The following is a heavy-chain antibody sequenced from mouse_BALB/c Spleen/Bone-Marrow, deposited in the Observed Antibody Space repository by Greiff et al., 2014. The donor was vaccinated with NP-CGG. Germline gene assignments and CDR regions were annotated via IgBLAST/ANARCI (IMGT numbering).Heavy chain of an antibody. CDR3: ARSYYRYDVWFAY. CDR1: GYTFTSYT. V-gene: IGHV1-4*02. J-gene: IGHJ3*01. Sequence: VQLQESAAELARPGASVKMSCKASGYTFTSYTMHWVKQRPGQGLEWIGYINPSSGYTEYNQKFKDKTTLTADKSSSTAYMQLSSLTSEDSAVYYCARSYYRYDVWFAYWGQGTLVTVSA. CDR2: INPSSGYT. D-gene: IGHD2-14*01.